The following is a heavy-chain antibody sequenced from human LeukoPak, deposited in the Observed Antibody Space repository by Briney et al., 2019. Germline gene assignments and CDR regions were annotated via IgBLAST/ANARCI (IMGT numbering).Heavy chain of an antibody. V-gene: IGHV3-30*02. J-gene: IGHJ4*02. CDR2: TRYDGSNK. D-gene: IGHD5-24*01. Sequence: GGSLRLSCAASGFTFSSYGMHWVRQAPGKGLEWVAFTRYDGSNKYYADSVKGRFTISRDNSKNTLYLQMNSLRAEDTAVYYCAKDLGREGWLQEIDYWGQGTLVTVSS. CDR3: AKDLGREGWLQEIDY. CDR1: GFTFSSYG.